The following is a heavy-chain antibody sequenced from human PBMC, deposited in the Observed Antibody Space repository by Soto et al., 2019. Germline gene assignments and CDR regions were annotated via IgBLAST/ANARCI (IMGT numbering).Heavy chain of an antibody. D-gene: IGHD2-21*01. CDR3: AVIPPIRGTIDY. V-gene: IGHV4-30-2*01. CDR2: IYHSGST. Sequence: KTSETLSLTCAVSGGSISSGGYSWSWIRQPPGKGLEWIGYIYHSGSTYYNPSLKSRVTISVDRSKNQFSLKLSSVTAADTAVYYCAVIPPIRGTIDYWGQGTLVTVSS. J-gene: IGHJ4*02. CDR1: GGSISSGGYS.